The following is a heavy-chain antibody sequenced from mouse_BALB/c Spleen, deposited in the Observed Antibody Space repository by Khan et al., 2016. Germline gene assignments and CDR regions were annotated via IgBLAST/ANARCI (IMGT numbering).Heavy chain of an antibody. CDR1: GYSITSDYA. J-gene: IGHJ3*01. Sequence: EVQLVESGPGLVKPSQSLSLTCTVTGYSITSDYAWNWIRQFPGNKLEWMGYISYSGSTSYNPSLKSRISITRDTSKNQFFLQLNSVTTEVTATYYCASDGKKYGRTWFAYWGQGTLVTVSA. CDR2: ISYSGST. CDR3: ASDGKKYGRTWFAY. D-gene: IGHD1-1*01. V-gene: IGHV3-2*02.